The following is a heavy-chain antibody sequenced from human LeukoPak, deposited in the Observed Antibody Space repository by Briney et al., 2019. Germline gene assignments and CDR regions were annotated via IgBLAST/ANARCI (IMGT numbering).Heavy chain of an antibody. CDR1: GFTVSKYD. J-gene: IGHJ3*02. V-gene: IGHV3-13*01. CDR2: IGIVGDT. CDR3: ARNAYDI. Sequence: GGSLRLSCAASGFTVSKYDMHWVRQATGKSLEWVSAIGIVGDTYYRGSVKGRFTMSRENGNNNVYLQMNSLRDGDTAVYYCARNAYDIWGQGTMVTVSS.